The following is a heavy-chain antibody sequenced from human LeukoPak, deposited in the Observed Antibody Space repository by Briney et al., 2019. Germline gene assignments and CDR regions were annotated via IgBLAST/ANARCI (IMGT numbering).Heavy chain of an antibody. J-gene: IGHJ3*02. CDR2: INPNSGGT. V-gene: IGHV1-2*02. D-gene: IGHD4-11*01. Sequence: ASVKVSCKASGYTFTGYYMHWVRQAPGQGLEWMGWINPNSGGTNYAQKFQGRVTMTRDTSISTAYMELSRLRSDDTAVYYCARIETTYLDFDAFDIWGQGTMVTVSS. CDR1: GYTFTGYY. CDR3: ARIETTYLDFDAFDI.